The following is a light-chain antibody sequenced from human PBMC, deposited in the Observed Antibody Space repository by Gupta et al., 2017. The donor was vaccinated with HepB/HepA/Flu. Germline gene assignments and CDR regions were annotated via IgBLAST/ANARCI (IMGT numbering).Light chain of an antibody. J-gene: IGKJ2*01. Sequence: EIVLTQSPGTLSLSPGERDTLSCRASQSVSSSYLAWYQQKPGQAPRLLIYGASSRATGIPDRFSGSGSGTDFTLTINRLEPEDFAVYYCQQYGSSPPVYTFGQGTKLEIK. CDR2: GAS. CDR3: QQYGSSPPVYT. V-gene: IGKV3-20*01. CDR1: QSVSSSY.